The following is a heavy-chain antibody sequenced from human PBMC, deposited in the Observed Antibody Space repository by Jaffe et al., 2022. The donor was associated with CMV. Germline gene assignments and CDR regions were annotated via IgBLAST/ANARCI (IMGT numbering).Heavy chain of an antibody. V-gene: IGHV3-23*01. D-gene: IGHD1-26*01. Sequence: EVQLLESGGGLVQPGGSLRLSCAASGITFNNYAMSWVRQAPGTGLEWVSGIRGGGDQTYYADSVKGRFTISRDNSKNTLYLQMNSLRAEDTAVYYCAKREVANTGPFDYWGQGTLVTVSS. CDR2: IRGGGDQT. CDR3: AKREVANTGPFDY. J-gene: IGHJ4*02. CDR1: GITFNNYA.